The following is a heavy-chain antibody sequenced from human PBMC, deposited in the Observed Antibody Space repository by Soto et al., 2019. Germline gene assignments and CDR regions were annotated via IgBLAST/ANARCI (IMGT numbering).Heavy chain of an antibody. J-gene: IGHJ6*03. Sequence: ASVKRYWKASGYAFSTDGGGWVRQNNGQGLEWMGWISAYNGNTIYAHKLQVRVTMSTDTSTSTANLQRNTQKASDTAMYYCSREISDFRYY. V-gene: IGHV1-18*01. CDR1: GYAFSTDG. D-gene: IGHD6-25*01. CDR2: ISAYNGNT. CDR3: SREISDFRYY.